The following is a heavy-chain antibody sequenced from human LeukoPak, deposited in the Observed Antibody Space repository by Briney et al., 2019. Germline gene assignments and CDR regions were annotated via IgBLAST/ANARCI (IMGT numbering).Heavy chain of an antibody. CDR1: GGSISSSSYY. J-gene: IGHJ4*02. CDR2: IYYSGST. D-gene: IGHD6-19*01. CDR3: ARKVAAAGGNDY. V-gene: IGHV4-39*07. Sequence: SETLSLTCTVSGGSISSSSYYWGWIRQPPGKGLEWIGSIYYSGSTYYNPSLKSRVTISVDTSKNQFSLKLSSVTAADTAVYYCARKVAAAGGNDYWGQGTLVTVSS.